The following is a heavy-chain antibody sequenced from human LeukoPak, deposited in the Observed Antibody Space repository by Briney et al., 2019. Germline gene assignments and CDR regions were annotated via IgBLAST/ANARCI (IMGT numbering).Heavy chain of an antibody. CDR2: ISAYDGNT. CDR1: GYSFTSYG. V-gene: IGHV1-18*01. D-gene: IGHD3-22*01. Sequence: ASVKVSCKASGYSFTSYGFSWVRQAPGQGLEWMGWISAYDGNTNYAQKVHDRVTMTTDSSTSTAYMELRSLRSDDTAVYYCAKMGTSSGYSPIDYWGQGTLVTVFS. J-gene: IGHJ4*02. CDR3: AKMGTSSGYSPIDY.